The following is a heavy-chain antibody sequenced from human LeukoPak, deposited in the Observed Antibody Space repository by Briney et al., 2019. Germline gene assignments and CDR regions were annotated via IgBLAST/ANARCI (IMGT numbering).Heavy chain of an antibody. Sequence: GASVKVSCKASAYTFTAYYMHWLRQAPGQGLQWMGWINPNSGDPNYAQTFQGRVTMTRDTSISTAYMQLNSLRSDDTAVYYCARGGDGNRRDFDYWGQGTLVTVSS. J-gene: IGHJ4*02. V-gene: IGHV1-2*02. CDR2: INPNSGDP. CDR1: AYTFTAYY. CDR3: ARGGDGNRRDFDY. D-gene: IGHD5-24*01.